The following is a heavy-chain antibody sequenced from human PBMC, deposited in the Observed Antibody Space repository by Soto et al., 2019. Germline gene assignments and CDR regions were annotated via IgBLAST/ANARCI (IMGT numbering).Heavy chain of an antibody. Sequence: PSETLSLTCAVCGGSFSGYYWSWIRQPPGKGLEWIGEINHSGSTNYNPSLKSRVTISVDTSKNQFSLKLSSVTAADTAVYYCARSGGRIAARNWFDPWGQGTLVTVSS. J-gene: IGHJ5*02. D-gene: IGHD6-6*01. CDR1: GGSFSGYY. V-gene: IGHV4-34*01. CDR2: INHSGST. CDR3: ARSGGRIAARNWFDP.